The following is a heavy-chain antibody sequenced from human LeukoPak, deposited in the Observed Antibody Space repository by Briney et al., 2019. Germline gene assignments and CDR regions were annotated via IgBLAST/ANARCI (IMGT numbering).Heavy chain of an antibody. J-gene: IGHJ5*02. CDR1: GGSFGGYY. CDR2: INHSGST. CDR3: ARSIVGATCNWFDP. V-gene: IGHV4-34*01. Sequence: SETLSLTCAVYGGSFGGYYWSWIRQPPGKGLEWIGEINHSGSTNYNPSLKSRVTISVDTSKNQFSLKLSSVTAADTAVYYCARSIVGATCNWFDPWGQGTLVTVSS. D-gene: IGHD1-26*01.